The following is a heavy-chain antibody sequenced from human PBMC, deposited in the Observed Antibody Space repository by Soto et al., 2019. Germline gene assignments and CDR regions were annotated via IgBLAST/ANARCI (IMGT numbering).Heavy chain of an antibody. D-gene: IGHD3-10*01. V-gene: IGHV4-59*01. J-gene: IGHJ6*02. CDR3: ARAPHYYGSGRHSGMDV. CDR1: GGSISSYY. CDR2: IYYRGST. Sequence: SETLSLTCTVSGGSISSYYWSWIRQPPGKGLEWIGYIYYRGSTNYNPSLKSRVTISVDTSKNQFSLKLSSVTAAATAVYYCARAPHYYGSGRHSGMDVWGQGTTVTVSS.